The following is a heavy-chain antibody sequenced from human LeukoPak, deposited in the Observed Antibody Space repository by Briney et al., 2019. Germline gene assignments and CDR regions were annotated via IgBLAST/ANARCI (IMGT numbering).Heavy chain of an antibody. CDR2: IYPGDSDT. CDR1: GYSFTSYW. J-gene: IGHJ1*01. Sequence: GESLKISCKGSGYSFTSYWIGWVRQMPGKGLEWMGIIYPGDSDTRYSPSFQGQVTISADKSIGTAYLQWSSLKASDTAMYYCARYHSSGWYRNSYFQHWGQGTLVTVSS. D-gene: IGHD6-19*01. CDR3: ARYHSSGWYRNSYFQH. V-gene: IGHV5-51*01.